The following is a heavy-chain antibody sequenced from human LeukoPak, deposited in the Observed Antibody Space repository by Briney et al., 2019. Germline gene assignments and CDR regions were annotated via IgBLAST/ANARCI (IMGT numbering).Heavy chain of an antibody. CDR3: ARDKGYCSGGNCYYWFDP. Sequence: EASVKVSCKASGFTFTSHGISWVRQATGQGLEWTGWISVYNGNTNYAQKFQGRATMTTDASTSTALMELRSLRSDDTAVYYCARDKGYCSGGNCYYWFDPWGQGTLVTVSS. CDR2: ISVYNGNT. V-gene: IGHV1-18*04. D-gene: IGHD2-15*01. J-gene: IGHJ5*02. CDR1: GFTFTSHG.